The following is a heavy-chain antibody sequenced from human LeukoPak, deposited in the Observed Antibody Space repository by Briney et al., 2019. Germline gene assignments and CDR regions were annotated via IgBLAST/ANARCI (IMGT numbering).Heavy chain of an antibody. D-gene: IGHD5-24*01. J-gene: IGHJ4*02. CDR1: GYTFTGHY. Sequence: GASVKVSCKASGYTFTGHYMHWVRQAPGQGLEWVGWINADGGDTSSAQKLQSRVTMTRDTSISTAYMELSSLRSDDTAVYYCGRDAGDGYNPADYWGQGTLVTVSS. CDR3: GRDAGDGYNPADY. V-gene: IGHV1-2*02. CDR2: INADGGDT.